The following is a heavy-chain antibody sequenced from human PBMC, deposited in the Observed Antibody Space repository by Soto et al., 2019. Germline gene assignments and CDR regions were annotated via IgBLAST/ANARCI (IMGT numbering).Heavy chain of an antibody. CDR3: AKGAGWAVAGTAGYYYGMYV. Sequence: EVQLLESGGGLVQPGGSLRLSCAASGFTFSSYAMSWVRQAPGKGLEWVSAISGSGGSTYYADSVKGRFTISRDNSKNRLYLLMNRLRAEDTAVYYCAKGAGWAVAGTAGYYYGMYVWGQGTTVTVSS. J-gene: IGHJ6*02. CDR1: GFTFSSYA. D-gene: IGHD6-19*01. CDR2: ISGSGGST. V-gene: IGHV3-23*01.